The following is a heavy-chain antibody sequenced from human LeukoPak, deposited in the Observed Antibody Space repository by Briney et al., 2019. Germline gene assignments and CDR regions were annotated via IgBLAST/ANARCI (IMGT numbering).Heavy chain of an antibody. D-gene: IGHD3-3*01. V-gene: IGHV4-59*11. Sequence: SETLSLTCNVSGGSISSHYWSWIRQPPGKGLEWIGYIYYSGSTNYNPSLKSRVTISVDTSKNQFSLKLSSVTAADTAVYYCAREIHDFWSGYFDYWGQGTLVTVSS. J-gene: IGHJ4*02. CDR3: AREIHDFWSGYFDY. CDR2: IYYSGST. CDR1: GGSISSHY.